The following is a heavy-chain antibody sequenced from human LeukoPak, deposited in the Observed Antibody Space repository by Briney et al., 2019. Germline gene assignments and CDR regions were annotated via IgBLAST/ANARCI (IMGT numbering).Heavy chain of an antibody. J-gene: IGHJ6*02. D-gene: IGHD6-13*01. CDR2: INPNSGGT. Sequence: ASVKVSCKASGYTFTGYYMRWVRQAPGQGLEWMGWINPNSGGTNYAQKFQGRVTMTRDKSMTTAYMELSRLRSDATAVYYCARDQGRRWYGMTYYYYYGMGVWGQGTTVTGSS. CDR1: GYTFTGYY. V-gene: IGHV1-2*02. CDR3: ARDQGRRWYGMTYYYYYGMGV.